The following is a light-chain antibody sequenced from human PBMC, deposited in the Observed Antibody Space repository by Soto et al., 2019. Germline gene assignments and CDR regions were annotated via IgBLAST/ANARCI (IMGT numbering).Light chain of an antibody. CDR1: QSIGTY. CDR3: QNYYSAPET. Sequence: DIQMTQSPSSLSASIGDRVTIACRASQSIGTYLAWYQQKPGKVPKVLIYGATALHSGVPSRFSGSGSGAEFTLTITNVQPEDVATYYCQNYYSAPETFGQGTKVEIK. J-gene: IGKJ1*01. V-gene: IGKV1-27*01. CDR2: GAT.